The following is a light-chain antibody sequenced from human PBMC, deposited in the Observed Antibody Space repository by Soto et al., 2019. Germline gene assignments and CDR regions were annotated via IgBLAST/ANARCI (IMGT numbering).Light chain of an antibody. J-gene: IGLJ2*01. CDR3: STWDDSLNDVV. CDR2: NIG. V-gene: IGLV1-44*01. CDR1: NSNIGRKP. Sequence: QSALTQPPSAAGTPGQRVCISCSGANSNIGRKPVMSYQQMPGTAPRLIIYNIGQRPSGVTDRFSGSQSGTSASLTSSGLQSEDESDYFCSTWDDSLNDVVFGGGTKVTVL.